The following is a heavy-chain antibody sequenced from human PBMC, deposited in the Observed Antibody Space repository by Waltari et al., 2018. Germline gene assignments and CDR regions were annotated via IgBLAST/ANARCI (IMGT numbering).Heavy chain of an antibody. CDR2: INPNSGGT. V-gene: IGHV1-2*06. J-gene: IGHJ6*02. D-gene: IGHD2-2*01. Sequence: QVQLVQSGAEVKKPGASVKVSCKASGYTFTGYYMHWVRQAPGQGLEWMGRINPNSGGTNYAQKFQGRVTMTRDTSISTAYMELSRLRSDDTAVYYCARGDTTDIVVVPARSLYYYYGMDVWGQGTTVTVSS. CDR3: ARGDTTDIVVVPARSLYYYYGMDV. CDR1: GYTFTGYY.